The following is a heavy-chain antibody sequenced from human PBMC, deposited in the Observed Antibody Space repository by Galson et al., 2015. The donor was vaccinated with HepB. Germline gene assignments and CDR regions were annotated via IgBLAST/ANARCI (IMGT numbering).Heavy chain of an antibody. V-gene: IGHV3-74*03. CDR2: IKGDGSGI. CDR1: GFVFSVDW. J-gene: IGHJ6*02. CDR3: ARDSHYAMDV. Sequence: SLRLSCAASGFVFSVDWMHWVRQFPGKGLVWVSRIKGDGSGITYADSVKGRFTVSRDNAKNMVYLQMDSLRAEDTAVYYCARDSHYAMDVWGQGTTVTVSS.